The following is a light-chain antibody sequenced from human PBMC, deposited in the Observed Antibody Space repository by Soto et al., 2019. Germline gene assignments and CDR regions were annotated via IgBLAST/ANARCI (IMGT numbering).Light chain of an antibody. CDR2: DSD. CDR3: GAWDTSLTVYV. J-gene: IGLJ1*01. V-gene: IGLV1-51*01. Sequence: QSVMTQPPSVSAAPGQKVTISCSGSSSNIGGNSVSWYQQLPGTAPKLLIYDSDRRPSGIPARFSGSKSGTSATLGITGLQTGDEADYYCGAWDTSLTVYVFGSGTKLTVL. CDR1: SSNIGGNS.